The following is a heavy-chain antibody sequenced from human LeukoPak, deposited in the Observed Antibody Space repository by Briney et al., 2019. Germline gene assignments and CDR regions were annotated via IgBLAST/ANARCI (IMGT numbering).Heavy chain of an antibody. CDR3: ARAILLTGSEYYFDS. J-gene: IGHJ4*02. D-gene: IGHD3-9*01. CDR1: GFTFSNYP. V-gene: IGHV3-30*14. CDR2: ISSDGRSK. Sequence: GGSLRLSCAASGFTFSNYPIHWVRQAPGEGLEWVAVISSDGRSKYYADSVKGRFTISRDNSKNMFYLQMNSLRPDDTATYYCARAILLTGSEYYFDSWGQGTLVTVSS.